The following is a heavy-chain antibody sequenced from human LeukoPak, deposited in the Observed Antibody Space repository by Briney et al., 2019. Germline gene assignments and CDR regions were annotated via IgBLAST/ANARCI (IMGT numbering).Heavy chain of an antibody. V-gene: IGHV3-48*01. CDR1: GFTFDSHS. J-gene: IGHJ4*02. CDR2: ITGFSETI. Sequence: PGGSLRLSCAASGFTFDSHSMNWVRQSPGKGLEWLSYITGFSETIHYADSVKGRFTVSRDNAKHSLYLEMNDLRVEDTAIYYCATSKGHLDSWGQGTLVTVSS. CDR3: ATSKGHLDS.